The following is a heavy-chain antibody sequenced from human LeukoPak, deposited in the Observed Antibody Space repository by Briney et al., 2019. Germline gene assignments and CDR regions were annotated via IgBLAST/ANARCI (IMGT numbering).Heavy chain of an antibody. V-gene: IGHV3-23*01. Sequence: PGGSLRLSCAASGFTFSSYAMSWVRQAPGKGLEWVSAISGSGGSTYYADSVKGRFTISRDNSKNTLYLQMNSLRAEDTAVYYCAKDSVFGVVIIPASFDYWGQGTLVTVSS. CDR3: AKDSVFGVVIIPASFDY. CDR1: GFTFSSYA. D-gene: IGHD3-3*01. CDR2: ISGSGGST. J-gene: IGHJ4*02.